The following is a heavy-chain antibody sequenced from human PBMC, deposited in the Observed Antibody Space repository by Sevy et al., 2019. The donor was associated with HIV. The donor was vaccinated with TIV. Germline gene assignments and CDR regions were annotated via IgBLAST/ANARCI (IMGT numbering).Heavy chain of an antibody. CDR1: GFTFYYAW. CDR3: STDPIIVLLVTDGMDV. D-gene: IGHD2-8*02. V-gene: IGHV3-15*01. CDR2: IKSKADGGTT. Sequence: GGSLRLSCAASGFTFYYAWMTWVCQAPGKGLEWVGRIKSKADGGTTDYSAPVKGRFIISRDDSKNTLYLQMNSLKTEDTAVYYCSTDPIIVLLVTDGMDVWGQWTTVTVSS. J-gene: IGHJ6*02.